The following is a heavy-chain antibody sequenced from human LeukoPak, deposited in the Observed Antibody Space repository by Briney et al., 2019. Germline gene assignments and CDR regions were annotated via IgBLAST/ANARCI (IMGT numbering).Heavy chain of an antibody. V-gene: IGHV4-4*07. Sequence: PSETLSLTCTVSGGSISSYYWSWIRQPAGKGLEWTGRIYTSGSTNYNPSLKSRVTMSVDTSKNQFSLKLSSVTAADTAVYYCAREGIVGAKDAFDIWGQGTMVTVSP. CDR3: AREGIVGAKDAFDI. D-gene: IGHD1-26*01. J-gene: IGHJ3*02. CDR1: GGSISSYY. CDR2: IYTSGST.